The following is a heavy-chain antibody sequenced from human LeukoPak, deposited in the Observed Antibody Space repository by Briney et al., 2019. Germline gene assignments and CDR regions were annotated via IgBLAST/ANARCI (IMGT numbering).Heavy chain of an antibody. J-gene: IGHJ3*02. CDR3: ARDYSEAFDI. V-gene: IGHV3-30*04. Sequence: GGSLRLSCAASGFTFSDYAIHWVRQAPGKGLEWVAVIAYDGSNKYYADSVEGRFTGSRDNSKNTVYLQMNRLRGEDTAVYYCARDYSEAFDIWGQGTAVTVSS. CDR2: IAYDGSNK. D-gene: IGHD2-21*01. CDR1: GFTFSDYA.